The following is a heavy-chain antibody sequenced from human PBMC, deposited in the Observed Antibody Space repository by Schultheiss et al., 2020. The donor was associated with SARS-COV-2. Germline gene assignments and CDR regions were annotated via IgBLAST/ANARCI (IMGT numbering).Heavy chain of an antibody. J-gene: IGHJ6*03. CDR1: GGSISSSSYY. Sequence: SETLSLTCTVSGGSISSSSYYWGWIRQPPGKGLEWIGSIYYSGGTYYNPSLKSRVTISVDTSKNQFSLKLSSVTAADTAVYYCARGLGYSYPYYYYYYTDVWGKGTTVTVSS. D-gene: IGHD5-18*01. CDR3: ARGLGYSYPYYYYYYTDV. CDR2: IYYSGGT. V-gene: IGHV4-39*07.